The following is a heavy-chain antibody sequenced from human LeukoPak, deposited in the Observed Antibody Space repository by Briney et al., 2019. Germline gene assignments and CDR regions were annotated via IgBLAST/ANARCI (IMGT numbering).Heavy chain of an antibody. D-gene: IGHD6-19*01. V-gene: IGHV4-59*01. CDR2: ISYSGST. CDR3: ARDFIVAGSRAFDI. CDR1: GGSISSYY. J-gene: IGHJ3*02. Sequence: KSSETLSLTCTASGGSISSYYWSWIRQPPGKGLEWIGHISYSGSTNYNPSLKSRVTISVDTSKNQFSLKLSSVTAADTAVYYCARDFIVAGSRAFDIWGQGTMVTVSS.